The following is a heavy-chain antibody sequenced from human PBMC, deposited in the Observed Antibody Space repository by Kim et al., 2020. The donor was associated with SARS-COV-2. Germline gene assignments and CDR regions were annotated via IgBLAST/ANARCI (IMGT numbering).Heavy chain of an antibody. V-gene: IGHV3-30*04. CDR3: AGVLLWLVGPLRGQFGFDP. Sequence: GGSLRLSCAASGFTFSSYAMHWVRQAPGKGLEWVAVISYDGSNKYYADSVKGRFTISRDNSKNTLYLQMNSLRAEDTAVYYCAGVLLWLVGPLRGQFGFDPWGQGTLVTVSS. CDR1: GFTFSSYA. J-gene: IGHJ5*02. CDR2: ISYDGSNK. D-gene: IGHD3-10*01.